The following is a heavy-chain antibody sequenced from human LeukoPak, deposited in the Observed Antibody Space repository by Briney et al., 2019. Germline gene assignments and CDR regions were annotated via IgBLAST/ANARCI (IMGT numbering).Heavy chain of an antibody. CDR2: IIPIFGTA. D-gene: IGHD3-22*01. Sequence: GASVTVSCTASGGTFSSYAISWVRQAPGQGLEWMGGIIPIFGTANYAQKFQGRVTITADKSTSTAYMELSSLRSEDTAVYYCARQSSPSYYYDSSGYYSFDYWGQGTLVTVSS. V-gene: IGHV1-69*06. J-gene: IGHJ4*02. CDR3: ARQSSPSYYYDSSGYYSFDY. CDR1: GGTFSSYA.